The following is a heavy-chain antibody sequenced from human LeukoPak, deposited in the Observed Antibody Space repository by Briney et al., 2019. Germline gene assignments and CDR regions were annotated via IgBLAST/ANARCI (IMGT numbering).Heavy chain of an antibody. CDR2: INPNSGGT. V-gene: IGHV1-2*06. Sequence: ASEKVSCKASGYTFTGYYMHWVRQAPGQGLEWMGRINPNSGGTNYAQKFQGRVTMTRDTSISTAYMELSRLRSDDTAVYYCARGRYGGVGENWFDPWGQGTLVTVSS. CDR1: GYTFTGYY. D-gene: IGHD4-23*01. CDR3: ARGRYGGVGENWFDP. J-gene: IGHJ5*02.